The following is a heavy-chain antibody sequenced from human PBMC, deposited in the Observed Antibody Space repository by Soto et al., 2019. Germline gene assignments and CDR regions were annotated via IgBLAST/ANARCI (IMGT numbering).Heavy chain of an antibody. CDR3: ARDPIDYYGMDV. CDR1: GFTFSSYE. J-gene: IGHJ6*02. Sequence: EVQLVESGGGLVQPGGSLRLSCAASGFTFSSYEMSWVRQAPGKGLEWVSYISSSRIRIYYADSVKGRFTISRDNAKTSLYLQMNSLRAEDTAVYYCARDPIDYYGMDVWGQGNTVTVSS. V-gene: IGHV3-48*03. CDR2: ISSSRIRI.